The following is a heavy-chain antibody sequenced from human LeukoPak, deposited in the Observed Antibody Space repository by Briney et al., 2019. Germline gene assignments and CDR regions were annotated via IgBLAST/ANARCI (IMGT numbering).Heavy chain of an antibody. V-gene: IGHV1-2*02. J-gene: IGHJ1*01. Sequence: ASVKVSCKASGYTFTGYYMHWVRQAPGQGLEWMGWINPNSGGTNYAQKFQGRVTMTRDTSTSTVYMELSSLRSEDTAVYYCARAEHYYDSSGYSSFQHSSQGTLVTVSS. CDR1: GYTFTGYY. CDR3: ARAEHYYDSSGYSSFQH. D-gene: IGHD3-22*01. CDR2: INPNSGGT.